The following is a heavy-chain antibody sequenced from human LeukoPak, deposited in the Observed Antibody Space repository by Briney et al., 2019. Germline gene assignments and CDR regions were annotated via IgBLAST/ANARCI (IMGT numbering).Heavy chain of an antibody. J-gene: IGHJ4*02. Sequence: PGGSLRLSCAASGFTFSSYAMHWVRQAPGKGLEWVAFIRYDGSNKYYADSVKGRFTISRDNSKNTLYLQMNSLRAEDTAVYYCAKDGLYSYGPESIYYWGQGTLVTVPS. D-gene: IGHD5-18*01. CDR3: AKDGLYSYGPESIYY. V-gene: IGHV3-30*02. CDR1: GFTFSSYA. CDR2: IRYDGSNK.